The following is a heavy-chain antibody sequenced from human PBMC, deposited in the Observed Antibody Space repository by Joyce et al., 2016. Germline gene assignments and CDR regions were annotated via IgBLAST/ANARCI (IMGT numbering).Heavy chain of an antibody. CDR1: GDSISSSTYY. J-gene: IGHJ4*02. CDR2: IYYSGST. Sequence: QLQLQESGPGLVKPSETLSLTCTVSGDSISSSTYYWGWIRQPPGKGLEWIGSIYYSGSTYYNPYLKSRVTISVDTSKNQFSLKLTSVTAADTAVYFCARVGDYGSGSSEWGQGTLVTVSS. D-gene: IGHD3-10*01. V-gene: IGHV4-39*07. CDR3: ARVGDYGSGSSE.